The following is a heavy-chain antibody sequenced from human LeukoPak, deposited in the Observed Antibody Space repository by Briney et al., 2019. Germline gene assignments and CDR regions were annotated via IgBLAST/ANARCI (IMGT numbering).Heavy chain of an antibody. J-gene: IGHJ3*02. CDR3: AKCVPANYYDSSGLREGDAFDI. CDR1: GFTFSSYS. Sequence: PGGSLRLSCAASGFTFSSYSMNWVRQAPGKGLEWVSYISSSSSTIYYADSVKGRFTISRDNAKNSLYLQMNSLRAEDTAVYYCAKCVPANYYDSSGLREGDAFDIWGQGTMVTVSS. CDR2: ISSSSSTI. V-gene: IGHV3-48*01. D-gene: IGHD3-22*01.